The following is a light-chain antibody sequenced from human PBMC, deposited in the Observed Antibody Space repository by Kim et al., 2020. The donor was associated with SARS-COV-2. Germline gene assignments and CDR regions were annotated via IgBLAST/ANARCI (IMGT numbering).Light chain of an antibody. Sequence: TVTATCIGSSSNIGAGYDEHWYQHLPTTAPKLLIYSNGNRPSGVPDRFSGSKSGTTASLAITGLQAEDEADYYCQSYDSSLSGYVFGGGTKVTVL. V-gene: IGLV1-40*01. J-gene: IGLJ1*01. CDR2: SNG. CDR3: QSYDSSLSGYV. CDR1: SSNIGAGYD.